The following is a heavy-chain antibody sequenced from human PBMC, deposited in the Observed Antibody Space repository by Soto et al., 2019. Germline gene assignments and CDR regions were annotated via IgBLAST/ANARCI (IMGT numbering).Heavy chain of an antibody. CDR3: ARRAETNGWNGFGADKYYFDF. CDR1: GYTFTSYD. V-gene: IGHV1-8*01. Sequence: PSVKVSCKASGYTFTSYDIYWVRQATGQGLEWIGWMNPNTGDSSYAQKFQGRVTMTSDTSITTAHMELSSLRSEDTAVYYCARRAETNGWNGFGADKYYFDFWGQGTLVTVSS. J-gene: IGHJ4*02. D-gene: IGHD1-1*01. CDR2: MNPNTGDS.